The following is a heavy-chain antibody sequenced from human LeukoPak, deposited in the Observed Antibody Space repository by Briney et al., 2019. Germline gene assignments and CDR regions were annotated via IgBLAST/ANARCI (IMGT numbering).Heavy chain of an antibody. V-gene: IGHV3-53*01. CDR2: IYSGGST. CDR3: ARSHGPIAAASYYYYYGMDV. D-gene: IGHD6-13*01. Sequence: GGSLRLSCAASGFNVSSNYMSWVRQDPGKGLEWVSVIYSGGSTYYADSVKGRFTISRDNSKNTLYLQMNSLRAEDTAVYYCARSHGPIAAASYYYYYGMDVWGQGTTVTVSS. CDR1: GFNVSSNY. J-gene: IGHJ6*02.